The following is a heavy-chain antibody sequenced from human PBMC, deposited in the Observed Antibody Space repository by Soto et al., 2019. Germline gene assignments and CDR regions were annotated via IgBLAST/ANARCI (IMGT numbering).Heavy chain of an antibody. D-gene: IGHD5-12*01. CDR3: ASLSGYSGYGGYYYGMDV. J-gene: IGHJ6*02. CDR2: IYTSGST. V-gene: IGHV4-4*07. Sequence: ESLALACPVSGGSISSYYWSGIRQPSGKGLEWIGRIYTSGSTNYNPSLKSRVTMSVDTSKNQFSLKLSSVTAADTAVYYCASLSGYSGYGGYYYGMDVWGQGTTVTVS. CDR1: GGSISSYY.